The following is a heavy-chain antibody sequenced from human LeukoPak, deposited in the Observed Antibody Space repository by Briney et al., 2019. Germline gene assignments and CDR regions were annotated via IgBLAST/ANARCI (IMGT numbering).Heavy chain of an antibody. CDR3: AREVYDSSGSNFDY. V-gene: IGHV1-2*02. CDR1: GYTLTGYY. D-gene: IGHD3-22*01. CDR2: INPNSGGT. J-gene: IGHJ4*02. Sequence: GASVKVSCKASGYTLTGYYMHWVRQAPGQGLEWMGWINPNSGGTNYAQKFQGRVTMTRDTSISTAYMELSRLRSDDTAVYYCAREVYDSSGSNFDYWGQGTLVTVSS.